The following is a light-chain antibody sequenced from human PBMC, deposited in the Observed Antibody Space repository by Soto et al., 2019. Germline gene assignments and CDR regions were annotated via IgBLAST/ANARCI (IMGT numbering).Light chain of an antibody. CDR2: EVS. V-gene: IGLV2-8*01. J-gene: IGLJ3*02. CDR1: SSDVGDYNY. Sequence: QSALTQPPSASGSHGQSVTISCTGTSSDVGDYNYVSWYQQYPGKAPKLMIYEVSKRPSGVPDRFSGSKSGNTASLTVSGLQAEDEADYYCSSYAGSNNWVFGGGTKVTVL. CDR3: SSYAGSNNWV.